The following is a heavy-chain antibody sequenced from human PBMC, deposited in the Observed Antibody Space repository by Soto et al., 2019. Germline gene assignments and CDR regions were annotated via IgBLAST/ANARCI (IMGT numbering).Heavy chain of an antibody. V-gene: IGHV1-46*01. CDR2: INPGGGIT. Sequence: QVQLVQSGAEVKKPGASVKVSCKASGYTFTTYYIHWVRQAPGQGLEWMGMINPGGGITSYPPKFQGRVTMTRDTSTSTVYMDLSSLRSEDTAVYYCSRLDSWGQGTLVTFSA. CDR3: SRLDS. CDR1: GYTFTTYY. J-gene: IGHJ4*02.